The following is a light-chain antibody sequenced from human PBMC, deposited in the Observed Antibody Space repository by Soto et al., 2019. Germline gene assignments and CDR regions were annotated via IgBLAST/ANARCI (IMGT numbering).Light chain of an antibody. V-gene: IGLV1-40*01. CDR2: GNI. CDR1: SSNTGAGYD. CDR3: QSYDSTLGARYV. J-gene: IGLJ1*01. Sequence: QAVVTQPPSVSGAPGQRVTISCTGSSSNTGAGYDVHWYQQRPGTAPKLLIFGNINRPSGVPDRFSGSKSGTSASLAITGLQAEDEGDYYCQSYDSTLGARYVFGTGTKLTVL.